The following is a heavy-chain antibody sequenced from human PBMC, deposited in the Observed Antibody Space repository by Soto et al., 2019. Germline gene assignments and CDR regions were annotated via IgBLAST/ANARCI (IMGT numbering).Heavy chain of an antibody. CDR1: GGSITSSGSA. D-gene: IGHD1-1*01. V-gene: IGHV4-39*01. CDR3: ARHIHNQGFEYYFDS. CDR2: IDYSGNI. Sequence: QLQLQESGPGLVKPSETLSLTCNASGGSITSSGSAWGWIRQSPGKGLEWIGTIDYSGNIYYIPSLKSRITISVDTSMNQISLKLSSVTAADTAVYYCARHIHNQGFEYYFDSWGQGTLVTVSS. J-gene: IGHJ4*02.